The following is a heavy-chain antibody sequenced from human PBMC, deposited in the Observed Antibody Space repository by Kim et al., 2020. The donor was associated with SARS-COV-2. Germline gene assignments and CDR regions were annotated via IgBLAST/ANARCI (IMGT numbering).Heavy chain of an antibody. D-gene: IGHD3-10*01. J-gene: IGHJ4*02. V-gene: IGHV3-23*01. Sequence: GTNSADSVKGRFTISRADSKHMLHLQMNSLRGEDTSTYYCVKGLYYVDYWGQGTLVTVGS. CDR2: GT. CDR3: VKGLYYVDY.